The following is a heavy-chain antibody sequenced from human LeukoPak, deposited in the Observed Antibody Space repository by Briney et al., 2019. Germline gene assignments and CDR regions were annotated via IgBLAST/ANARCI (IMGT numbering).Heavy chain of an antibody. CDR2: IKQDGSEK. V-gene: IGHV3-7*01. CDR1: GFTFSSYW. J-gene: IGHJ4*02. CDR3: AKDLVYCSGGSCYTAFDY. Sequence: PGGSLRLSCAASGFTFSSYWMSWVRQAPGKGLEWVANIKQDGSEKYYVDSVKGRFTISRDNSKNTLYLQMNSLRAEDAAVYYCAKDLVYCSGGSCYTAFDYWGQGTLVTVSS. D-gene: IGHD2-15*01.